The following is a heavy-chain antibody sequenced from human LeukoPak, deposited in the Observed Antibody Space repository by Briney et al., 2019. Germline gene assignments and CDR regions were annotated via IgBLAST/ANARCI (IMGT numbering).Heavy chain of an antibody. D-gene: IGHD1-26*01. CDR2: INPNSGGT. Sequence: GASVKVSCKTSGYTFTGYYMHWVRQAPGQGLEWMGWINPNSGGTNYAQKFQGRVTMTRDTSISTAYMELSRLRSDDTAVYYCARAQHNTWELGLWFDPWGQGTLVTVSS. J-gene: IGHJ5*02. CDR1: GYTFTGYY. V-gene: IGHV1-2*02. CDR3: ARAQHNTWELGLWFDP.